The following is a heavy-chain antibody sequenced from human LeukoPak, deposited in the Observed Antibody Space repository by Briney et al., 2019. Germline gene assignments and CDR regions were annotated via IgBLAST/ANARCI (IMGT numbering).Heavy chain of an antibody. J-gene: IGHJ5*02. Sequence: GASVKVSCKVSGYSLTELSMHWVRQAPGKGLEWMGGFDPEDGETIYAQKFQGRVTMTEYTSTDTAYMELSSLRSEDTAVYYCATFRYCSGGSCYTSGFDPWGQGTLVTVSS. CDR2: FDPEDGET. V-gene: IGHV1-24*01. CDR3: ATFRYCSGGSCYTSGFDP. D-gene: IGHD2-15*01. CDR1: GYSLTELS.